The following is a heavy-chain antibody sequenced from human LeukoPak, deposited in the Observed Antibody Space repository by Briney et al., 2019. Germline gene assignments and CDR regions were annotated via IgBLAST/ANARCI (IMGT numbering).Heavy chain of an antibody. D-gene: IGHD3-10*01. V-gene: IGHV4-38-2*02. Sequence: SETLSLTCAVSGYSMSSGYYWGWIRQPPGKGLEWIGSIYHSGSTYYNPSLKSRVTISIDTSKNQFSLKLSSVTAADTAVYYCARDDMVRGVIIYYYGMDVWGQETTVTVSS. J-gene: IGHJ6*02. CDR2: IYHSGST. CDR1: GYSMSSGYY. CDR3: ARDDMVRGVIIYYYGMDV.